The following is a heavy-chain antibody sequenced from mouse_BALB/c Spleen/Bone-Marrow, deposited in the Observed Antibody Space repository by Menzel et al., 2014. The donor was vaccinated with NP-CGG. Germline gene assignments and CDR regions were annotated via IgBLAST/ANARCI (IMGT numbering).Heavy chain of an antibody. V-gene: IGHV5-12-2*01. Sequence: EVKLVESGGGLVQPGGPLKLSCAASGFTFSSYTVSWVRQTPEKRLEWVAYISNGGGSTYYPDTVKGRFTISRDNAKNTLYLQMSSLKSEDTAMYYCARQLGLRWAMDYWGQGTSVTVSS. D-gene: IGHD3-1*01. CDR3: ARQLGLRWAMDY. CDR2: ISNGGGST. J-gene: IGHJ4*01. CDR1: GFTFSSYT.